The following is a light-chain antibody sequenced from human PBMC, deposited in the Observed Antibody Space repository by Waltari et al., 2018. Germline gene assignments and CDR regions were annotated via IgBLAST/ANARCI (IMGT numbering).Light chain of an antibody. Sequence: DIYLTQSPSSLSAFVGDRVTIPCRASQGIVDYLAWFQQKPGKAPKSLSYGASELESGVPSRCSGIGSGTDFTLTISSLQPEDFATYYCQQFASYPYTFGGGTKVEIK. J-gene: IGKJ4*01. CDR3: QQFASYPYT. CDR1: QGIVDY. CDR2: GAS. V-gene: IGKV1-16*01.